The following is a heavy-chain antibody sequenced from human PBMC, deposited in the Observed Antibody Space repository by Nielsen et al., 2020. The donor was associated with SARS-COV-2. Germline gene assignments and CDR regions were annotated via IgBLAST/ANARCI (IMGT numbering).Heavy chain of an antibody. CDR1: GFTFSSYG. V-gene: IGHV3-23*01. J-gene: IGHJ6*02. CDR3: ALLAVAGRVSYYGMDV. Sequence: GESLKISCAASGFTFSSYGMHWVRQAPGKGLEWVSAISGSGGSTYYADSVKGRFTISRDNSKNTLYLQMNSLRAEDTAVYYCALLAVAGRVSYYGMDVWGQGTTVTVSS. D-gene: IGHD6-19*01. CDR2: ISGSGGST.